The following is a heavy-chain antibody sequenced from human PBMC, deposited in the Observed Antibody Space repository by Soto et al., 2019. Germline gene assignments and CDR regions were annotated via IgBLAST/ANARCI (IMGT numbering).Heavy chain of an antibody. CDR2: IYNSGTT. Sequence: QVQLQESGPGLVKPSQTLSLTCSVSGASTVSHYHWTWIHQPPGKGLEWMGYIYNSGTTFYNPSLTSRLSISMDTSGNQFSLELRSVTAADTAVYYCALALGPTTGLDYWGQGTLVTVS. J-gene: IGHJ4*02. CDR1: GASTVSHYH. CDR3: ALALGPTTGLDY. V-gene: IGHV4-31*02. D-gene: IGHD1-26*01.